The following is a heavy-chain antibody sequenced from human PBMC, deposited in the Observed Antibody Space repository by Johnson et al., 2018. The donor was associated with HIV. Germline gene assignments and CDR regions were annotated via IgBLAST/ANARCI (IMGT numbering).Heavy chain of an antibody. CDR1: GFTVSSNY. CDR3: ATEGGTGAFDI. V-gene: IGHV3-7*01. J-gene: IGHJ3*02. Sequence: VQLVESGGGLVQPGGSLRLSCAASGFTVSSNYMNWVRQAPGKGLEWVANIKQDGSEKYYVDSVKGRFTISRDNSKNTLYLQMNSLRAEDTAVHYCATEGGTGAFDIWGQGTMVTVSS. CDR2: IKQDGSEK. D-gene: IGHD2-15*01.